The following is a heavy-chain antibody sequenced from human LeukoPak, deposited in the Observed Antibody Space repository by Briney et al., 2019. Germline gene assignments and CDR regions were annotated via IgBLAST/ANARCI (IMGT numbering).Heavy chain of an antibody. CDR2: ISASGET. D-gene: IGHD3-9*01. Sequence: GGSLRLSCDASGFTFGNSAMNWVRQAPGEGLEWVSGISASGETYYAESVKGRFTISRDNSRNTLYVQMDNLRAVDTAIYYCVKDKSRYPVYYFDYWGQGTLVTVSS. V-gene: IGHV3-23*01. CDR1: GFTFGNSA. J-gene: IGHJ4*02. CDR3: VKDKSRYPVYYFDY.